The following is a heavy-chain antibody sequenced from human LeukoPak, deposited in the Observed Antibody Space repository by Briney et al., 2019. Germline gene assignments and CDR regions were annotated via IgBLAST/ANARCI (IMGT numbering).Heavy chain of an antibody. Sequence: PGGSLRLSCSASGLIFSTYTMQWVRQAPGKGLEFVSGITSNGGSTYYADSVQGRFTISRDNSKNTLYLQMNSLRVEDTAVYYCVKGWYSFEYWGQGTLVTVSS. D-gene: IGHD2-15*01. CDR1: GLIFSTYT. CDR2: ITSNGGST. V-gene: IGHV3-64D*06. CDR3: VKGWYSFEY. J-gene: IGHJ4*02.